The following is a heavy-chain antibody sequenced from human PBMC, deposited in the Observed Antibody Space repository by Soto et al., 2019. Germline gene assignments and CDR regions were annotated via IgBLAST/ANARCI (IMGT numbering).Heavy chain of an antibody. D-gene: IGHD3-10*01. CDR1: GYTFTTYA. CDR2: INAGSGNT. Sequence: QVQLVQSGAEVKRPGASVKVSCKSSGYTFTTYALHWLRQAPGQGLQWMGWINAGSGNTKYSLDFQGRVTFTRDTPATTAYMELSSLRSEDTAVYYCARVPPWGNSGSYYTQHYDSWGQGTLVTVSS. V-gene: IGHV1-3*01. J-gene: IGHJ4*02. CDR3: ARVPPWGNSGSYYTQHYDS.